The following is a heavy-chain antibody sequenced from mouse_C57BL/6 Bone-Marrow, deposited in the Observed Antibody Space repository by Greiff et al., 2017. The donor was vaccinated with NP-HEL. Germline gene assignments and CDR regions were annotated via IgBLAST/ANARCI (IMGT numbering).Heavy chain of an antibody. CDR1: GYTFTSYW. J-gene: IGHJ2*01. D-gene: IGHD1-1*01. Sequence: QVQLQQPGAELVRPGTSVKLSCKASGYTFTSYWMHWVKQRPGQGLEWIGVIDPSDSYTNYNQKFKGKATLTVDTSSSTAYMQLSSLTSEDSAVYYCARRAVVAPYYFDYWGQGTTLTVSS. CDR3: ARRAVVAPYYFDY. CDR2: IDPSDSYT. V-gene: IGHV1-59*01.